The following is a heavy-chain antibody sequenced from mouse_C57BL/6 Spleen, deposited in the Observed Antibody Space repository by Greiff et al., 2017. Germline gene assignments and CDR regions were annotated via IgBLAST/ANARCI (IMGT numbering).Heavy chain of an antibody. V-gene: IGHV5-15*01. CDR2: ISNLAYSI. D-gene: IGHD1-1*01. CDR3: ARHGDYGSSEAWFAY. CDR1: GFTFSDYG. J-gene: IGHJ3*01. Sequence: EVQRVESGGGLVQPGGSLKLSCAASGFTFSDYGMAWVRQAPRKGPEWVAFISNLAYSIYYADTVTGRFTISRENAKNTLYLEMSSLRSEDTAMYYCARHGDYGSSEAWFAYWGQGTLVTVSA.